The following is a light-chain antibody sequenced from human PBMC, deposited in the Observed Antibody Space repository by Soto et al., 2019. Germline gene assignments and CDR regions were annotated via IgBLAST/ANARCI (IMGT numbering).Light chain of an antibody. CDR1: YIGTKR. J-gene: IGLJ2*01. V-gene: IGLV3-21*02. Sequence: SYELTQTPSVSVAPGQTARITCGGNYIGTKRVHWYQQKPGQAPVLVVYDHSDRPSGIPERFCGSNSGNTATLTISRVESGDEADYHCQVWDSGSNERVFCGGTKLTVL. CDR2: DHS. CDR3: QVWDSGSNERV.